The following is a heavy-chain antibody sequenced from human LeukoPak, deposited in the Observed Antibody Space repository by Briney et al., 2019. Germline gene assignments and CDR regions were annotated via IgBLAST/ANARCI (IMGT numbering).Heavy chain of an antibody. CDR2: ISGSGDST. V-gene: IGHV3-23*01. J-gene: IGHJ4*02. CDR3: ARDGYCSGGSCYDY. D-gene: IGHD2-15*01. Sequence: GGSLRLSCAACGYTFSSYAMSWVRQAPGKGLEWVSGISGSGDSTYYADSVKGRFTISRDNAKNSLYLQMNSLRAEDTAVYYCARDGYCSGGSCYDYWGQGTLVTVSS. CDR1: GYTFSSYA.